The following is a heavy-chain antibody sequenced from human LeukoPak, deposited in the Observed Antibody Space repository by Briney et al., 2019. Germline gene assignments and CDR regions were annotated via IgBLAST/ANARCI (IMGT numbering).Heavy chain of an antibody. CDR3: ARGRVVRGVIIGNY. CDR1: GYTFTSYD. D-gene: IGHD3-10*01. V-gene: IGHV1-8*01. CDR2: MNPNSGNT. J-gene: IGHJ4*02. Sequence: ASVKVSCKASGYTFTSYDINWVRQATGQGREWMGWMNPNSGNTGYAQKFQGRVTMTRNTSISTAYMELSSLRSEDTAVYYCARGRVVRGVIIGNYWGQGTLVTVSS.